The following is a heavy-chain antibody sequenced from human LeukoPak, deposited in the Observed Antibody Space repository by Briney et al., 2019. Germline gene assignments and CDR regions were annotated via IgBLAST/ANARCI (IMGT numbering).Heavy chain of an antibody. V-gene: IGHV4-39*01. CDR3: ARHVSDIVVAPAAMGYYYYYYMDV. D-gene: IGHD2-2*01. J-gene: IGHJ6*03. CDR2: IYYSGST. Sequence: SETLSLTCTVSGGAISSGSYYWGWIRQPPGKGLEWIGSIYYSGSTYYNPSLKSRVTISVDTSKNQFSLKLSSVTAADTAVYYCARHVSDIVVAPAAMGYYYYYYMDVWGQGTLVTVSS. CDR1: GGAISSGSYY.